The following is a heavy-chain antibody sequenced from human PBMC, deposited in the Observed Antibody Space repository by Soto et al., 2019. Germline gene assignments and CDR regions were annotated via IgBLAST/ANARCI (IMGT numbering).Heavy chain of an antibody. CDR1: GFSLRTSGVG. J-gene: IGHJ5*02. Sequence: SGPTLVNPTQTLTLTCIFSGFSLRTSGVGVGWIRQPPGKALEWLGFIYWNDDKRYSPSLKSRLTITKDTSKNQVVLTMTNMDPVDTATYYRAKSGSSGWLGWFGPWGQGTLVTVSS. V-gene: IGHV2-5*01. CDR2: IYWNDDK. CDR3: AKSGSSGWLGWFGP. D-gene: IGHD6-19*01.